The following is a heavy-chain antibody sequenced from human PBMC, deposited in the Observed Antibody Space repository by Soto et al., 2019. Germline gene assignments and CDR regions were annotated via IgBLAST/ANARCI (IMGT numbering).Heavy chain of an antibody. CDR1: GYTFTSYS. CDR3: ARDLAVGWFDP. Sequence: QVQLVQSGAEVKNPGASVKVSCKTSGYTFTSYSISWARQAPGQGLEWMGWINVYNGNKKYAQNLQGRVTMTTDTATSTAYMELRSLGSDDKAVYYCARDLAVGWFDPWGQGTLVTVSS. D-gene: IGHD2-2*01. J-gene: IGHJ5*02. V-gene: IGHV1-18*01. CDR2: INVYNGNK.